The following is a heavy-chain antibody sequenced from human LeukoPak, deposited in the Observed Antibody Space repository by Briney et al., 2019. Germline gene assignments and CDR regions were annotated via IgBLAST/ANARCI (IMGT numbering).Heavy chain of an antibody. CDR2: IYYSGST. J-gene: IGHJ4*02. CDR1: GGSISSYY. D-gene: IGHD1-1*01. V-gene: IGHV4-59*01. Sequence: PSETLSLTCTVSGGSISSYYWSWIRQPPGKGLEWIGYIYYSGSTNYNPSLKSRVTISVDTSKNQFSLKLSSVTAADTAVYYCARDRGQDWNVGYFDYWGQGTLVTVSS. CDR3: ARDRGQDWNVGYFDY.